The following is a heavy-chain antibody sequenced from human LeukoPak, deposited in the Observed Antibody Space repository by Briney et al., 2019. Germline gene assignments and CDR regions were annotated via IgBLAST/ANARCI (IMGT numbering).Heavy chain of an antibody. Sequence: SVTLSLTCTVSGGSISSYYWSWIRQSPGKGLEWMGYIYYSWSTNYNPSLKSRVTISVDTSKNQFSLKLSSVTAADTAVYYCARRGPELGYYYFDYWGQGTLVTVSS. CDR1: GGSISSYY. D-gene: IGHD7-27*01. CDR2: IYYSWST. J-gene: IGHJ4*02. CDR3: ARRGPELGYYYFDY. V-gene: IGHV4-59*08.